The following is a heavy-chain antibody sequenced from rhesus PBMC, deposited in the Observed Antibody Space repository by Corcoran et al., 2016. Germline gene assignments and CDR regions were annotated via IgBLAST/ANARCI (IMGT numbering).Heavy chain of an antibody. Sequence: QVQLQESGPGLVKPSETLSLTCAVSGGSISDSYYWNWIRQPPGKGLEWIGNIYGNRASNYYNPSLKSRVTNSKDTSKNQFFLKLSSVTTADTAVYYCASSRRWLTFDYWGQGVLVTVSS. CDR2: IYGNRASN. CDR3: ASSRRWLTFDY. CDR1: GGSISDSYY. D-gene: IGHD6-37*01. V-gene: IGHV4S9*01. J-gene: IGHJ4*01.